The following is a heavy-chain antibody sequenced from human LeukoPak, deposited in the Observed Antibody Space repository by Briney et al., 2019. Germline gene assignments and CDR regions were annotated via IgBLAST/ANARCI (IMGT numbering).Heavy chain of an antibody. CDR1: GNYW. J-gene: IGHJ4*02. D-gene: IGHD3-22*01. CDR3: ARASNEYYYDSSGYSQ. CDR2: INSDGSST. Sequence: QPGGSLRLSCAASGNYWMHWVRQAPGKGLVWVSHINSDGSSTSYADSVKGRFTISRDNAKNTLYLQMNSLRAEDTAVYYCARASNEYYYDSSGYSQWGQGTLVTVSS. V-gene: IGHV3-74*01.